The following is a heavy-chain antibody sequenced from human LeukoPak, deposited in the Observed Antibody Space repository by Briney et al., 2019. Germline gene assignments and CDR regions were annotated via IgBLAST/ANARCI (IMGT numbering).Heavy chain of an antibody. CDR1: GYSFPNYW. D-gene: IGHD4-17*01. CDR2: IYPGDSDT. V-gene: IGHV5-51*01. Sequence: GESLKISCKGSGYSFPNYWIGWVRQMPGKGLEWLGVIYPGDSDTRYSPSFEGQVTISADMSISTAYLQWSSLQASGTAMYYCARHDGDYKTLDFWGQGTLVTVSS. J-gene: IGHJ4*02. CDR3: ARHDGDYKTLDF.